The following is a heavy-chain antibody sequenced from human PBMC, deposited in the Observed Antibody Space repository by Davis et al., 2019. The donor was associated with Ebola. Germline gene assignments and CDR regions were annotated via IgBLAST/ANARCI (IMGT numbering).Heavy chain of an antibody. CDR1: GFTFSSYG. CDR3: AKDPQGYYDILTVSYGMDV. D-gene: IGHD3-9*01. Sequence: GESLKISCAASGFTFSSYGMHWVRPAPGKGLEWVAFIRYDGSNKYYADSVKGRFTISRDNSKNTLYLQMNSLRAEDTAVYYCAKDPQGYYDILTVSYGMDVWGQGTTVTVSS. J-gene: IGHJ6*02. V-gene: IGHV3-30*02. CDR2: IRYDGSNK.